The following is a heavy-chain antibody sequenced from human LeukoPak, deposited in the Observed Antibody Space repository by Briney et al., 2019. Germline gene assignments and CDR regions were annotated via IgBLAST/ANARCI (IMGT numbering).Heavy chain of an antibody. CDR3: ARDLAYCGGDCYEGLRGMDV. D-gene: IGHD2-21*02. CDR1: GYTFTSYY. J-gene: IGHJ6*02. Sequence: GASVKVSCKASGYTFTSYYMHWVRQAPGQGLEWMGIINPSGGSTSYAQKFQGRVTMTRDTSTSTVYMELSSLRSEDTAVYYCARDLAYCGGDCYEGLRGMDVWGQGTTVTVSS. CDR2: INPSGGST. V-gene: IGHV1-46*01.